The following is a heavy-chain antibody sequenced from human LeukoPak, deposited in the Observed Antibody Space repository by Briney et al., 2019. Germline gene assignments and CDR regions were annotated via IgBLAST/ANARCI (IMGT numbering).Heavy chain of an antibody. V-gene: IGHV1-24*01. Sequence: GASVKVSCKVSGYTLTELSMHWVRQAPGKGLEWMGGFDPEDGETIYAQKFQGRVTMTEDTSTDTAYMELNSLRSEDTAVYYCATDRVEPTIFGVADHAFDIWGQGTMVTVSS. CDR2: FDPEDGET. J-gene: IGHJ3*02. CDR1: GYTLTELS. CDR3: ATDRVEPTIFGVADHAFDI. D-gene: IGHD3-3*01.